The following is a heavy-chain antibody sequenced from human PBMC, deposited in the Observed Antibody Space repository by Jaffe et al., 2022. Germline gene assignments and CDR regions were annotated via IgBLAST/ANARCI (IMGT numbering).Heavy chain of an antibody. Sequence: QVQLVESGGGVVQPGRSLRLSCAASGFTFSSYGMHWVRQAPGKGLEWVAVISYDGSNKYYADSVKGRFTISRDNSKNTLYLQMNSLRAEDTAVYYCAKDGPGWWLEYYFDYWGQGTLVTVSS. J-gene: IGHJ4*02. V-gene: IGHV3-30*18. CDR1: GFTFSSYG. D-gene: IGHD6-19*01. CDR3: AKDGPGWWLEYYFDY. CDR2: ISYDGSNK.